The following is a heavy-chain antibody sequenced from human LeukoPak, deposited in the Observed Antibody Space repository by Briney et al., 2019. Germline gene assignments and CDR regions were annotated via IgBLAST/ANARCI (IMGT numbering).Heavy chain of an antibody. CDR2: ISGSGGST. V-gene: IGHV3-23*01. J-gene: IGHJ5*02. D-gene: IGHD2-2*01. Sequence: GGSLRLSWAASGFTFSSYAMSWVRQAPGKGLEWVSAISGSGGSTYYADSVKGRFTISRDNSKNTLYLQMNSLRAEDTAVYYCAKDRRDIVVVPALGFDPWGQGTLVTVSS. CDR3: AKDRRDIVVVPALGFDP. CDR1: GFTFSSYA.